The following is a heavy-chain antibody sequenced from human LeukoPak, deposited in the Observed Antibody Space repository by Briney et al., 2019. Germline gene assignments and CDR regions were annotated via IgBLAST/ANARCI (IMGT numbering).Heavy chain of an antibody. J-gene: IGHJ5*02. V-gene: IGHV7-4-1*02. Sequence: ASVKVSCKASGYTFTSYAMNWVRQAPGQGLEWMGWINTNTGNPTYAQGFTGRFVFSLDTSVSTAYLQISSLKAEDTAVYYCASQRCSGGSCYLAFDPWGQGTLVTVSS. CDR1: GYTFTSYA. CDR2: INTNTGNP. D-gene: IGHD2-15*01. CDR3: ASQRCSGGSCYLAFDP.